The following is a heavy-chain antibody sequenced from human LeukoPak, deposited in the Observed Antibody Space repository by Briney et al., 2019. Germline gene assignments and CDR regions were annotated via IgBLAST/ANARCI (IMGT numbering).Heavy chain of an antibody. CDR3: ARGPLYCSGGSCFLLYYYYYYGMDV. D-gene: IGHD2-15*01. Sequence: ASVKVSCKASGYTFTSYGISWVRQAPGQGLEWMGWNSAYNGNTNYAQRPQGRVTMTTDTSTSTAYMELRSLRSDDTAVYYCARGPLYCSGGSCFLLYYYYYYGMDVWGQGTTVTVSS. CDR1: GYTFTSYG. CDR2: NSAYNGNT. V-gene: IGHV1-18*01. J-gene: IGHJ6*02.